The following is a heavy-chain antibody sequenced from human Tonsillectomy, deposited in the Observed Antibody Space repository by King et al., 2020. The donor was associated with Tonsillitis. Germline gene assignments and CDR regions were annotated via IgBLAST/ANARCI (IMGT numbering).Heavy chain of an antibody. CDR1: EFTFSSYA. D-gene: IGHD1-26*01. V-gene: IGHV3-30-3*01. CDR2: ISYDGSNK. Sequence: VQLVESGGGVVQPGRSLRLSCAASEFTFSSYAMHWVRQAPGKGLEWVALISYDGSNKYYADSVKGRFTISRDNSKNTLYLQMNSLRAEDTAVYYCARDGVGKYYFDYWGQGTLVLVSS. J-gene: IGHJ4*02. CDR3: ARDGVGKYYFDY.